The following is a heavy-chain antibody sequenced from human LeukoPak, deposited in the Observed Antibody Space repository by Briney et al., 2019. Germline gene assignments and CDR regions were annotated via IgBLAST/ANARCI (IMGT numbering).Heavy chain of an antibody. D-gene: IGHD1-26*01. CDR1: GYTLTELS. Sequence: GASVKVSCKVSGYTLTELSMHWVRQAPGKGLEWMGGFDPEDGVTIYAQKFQGRVTMTEDTSTDTAYMELSSLRSEDTAVYYCATREWELLGFDYWGQGTLVTVSS. CDR2: FDPEDGVT. J-gene: IGHJ4*02. V-gene: IGHV1-24*01. CDR3: ATREWELLGFDY.